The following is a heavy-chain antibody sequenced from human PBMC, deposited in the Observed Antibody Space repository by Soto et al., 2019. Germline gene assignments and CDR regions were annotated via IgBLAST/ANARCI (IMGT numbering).Heavy chain of an antibody. CDR3: MGGISAPDY. CDR2: MRANGGST. CDR1: GFIFSSYA. J-gene: IGHJ4*02. Sequence: GGSLRLSCAASGFIFSSYAMSWVRQAPGKGLEWVSAMRANGGSTYYADSVKGRFTISRDNSKNTLYLQMNSLRVEDTAVYYCMGGISAPDYWGQGTLVTVSS. D-gene: IGHD3-16*01. V-gene: IGHV3-23*01.